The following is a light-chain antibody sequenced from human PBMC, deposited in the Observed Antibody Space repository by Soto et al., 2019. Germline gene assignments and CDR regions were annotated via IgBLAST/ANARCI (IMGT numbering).Light chain of an antibody. J-gene: IGKJ1*01. CDR1: QAVSSSY. CDR2: GVS. V-gene: IGKV3-20*01. Sequence: ETVLTQSPGTLSLSPGERATLSCRASQAVSSSYLAWYQQKPGLAPRLLIYGVSSRATGIPDRFSGSGSGTDFTLTISSLQPDDFATYYCQQYHSYWTFGQGTKVDIK. CDR3: QQYHSYWT.